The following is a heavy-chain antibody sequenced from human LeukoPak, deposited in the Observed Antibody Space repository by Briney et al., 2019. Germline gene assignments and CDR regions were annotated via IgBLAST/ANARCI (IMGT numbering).Heavy chain of an antibody. J-gene: IGHJ6*02. V-gene: IGHV3-53*01. CDR2: IYSDGST. CDR3: ARDDPGGYDSSGYYPPYYGMDV. D-gene: IGHD3-22*01. CDR1: GFTVSSNY. Sequence: GGSLRHSCAASGFTVSSNYMSWVRPAPGKGLEWVSAIYSDGSTYYPDSVKGRFTISRDNSKNTLYLQMNSLRAEDTAVYYCARDDPGGYDSSGYYPPYYGMDVWGQGTTVTVSS.